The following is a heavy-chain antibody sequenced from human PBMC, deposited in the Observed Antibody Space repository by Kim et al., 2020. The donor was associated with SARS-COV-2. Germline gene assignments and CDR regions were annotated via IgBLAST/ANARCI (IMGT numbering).Heavy chain of an antibody. J-gene: IGHJ4*02. Sequence: GGSLRLSCAASGFIFSSYAIHWVRQAPGKGLEWGAVIWNDGNKKYYADSVKGRFTISRDNSKNTLYLQMNDLRAEDTAAYYCTREYCSSSSCTFDYWGQGALVTVSS. CDR3: TREYCSSSSCTFDY. V-gene: IGHV3-33*01. CDR1: GFIFSSYA. D-gene: IGHD2-2*01. CDR2: IWNDGNKK.